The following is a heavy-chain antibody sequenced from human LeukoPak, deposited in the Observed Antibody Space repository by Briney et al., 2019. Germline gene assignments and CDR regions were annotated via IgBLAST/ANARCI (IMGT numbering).Heavy chain of an antibody. J-gene: IGHJ4*02. CDR1: GGTFSSYA. CDR3: ARLTGDTYGY. CDR2: IIPILGIA. Sequence: ASVKVSCKASGGTFSSYAIIWVRQAPGQGLEWMGRIIPILGIANYAQKFQGRVTITADKSTSTAYMELSSLRSEDTAVYYCARLTGDTYGYWGQGTLVTVSS. D-gene: IGHD7-27*01. V-gene: IGHV1-69*04.